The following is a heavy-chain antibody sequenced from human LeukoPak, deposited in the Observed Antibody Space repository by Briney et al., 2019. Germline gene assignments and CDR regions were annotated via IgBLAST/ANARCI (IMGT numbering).Heavy chain of an antibody. D-gene: IGHD6-19*01. CDR2: IYHSGST. CDR3: ASQISSGWFRYYYYYYMDV. V-gene: IGHV4-38-2*02. Sequence: SETLSLTCTVSGYSISSGYYWGWIRQPPGKGLEWIGSIYHSGSTYYNPSLKSRVTISVDTSKNQFSLKLSSVTAADTAVYYCASQISSGWFRYYYYYYMDVWGKGTTVTVSS. J-gene: IGHJ6*03. CDR1: GYSISSGYY.